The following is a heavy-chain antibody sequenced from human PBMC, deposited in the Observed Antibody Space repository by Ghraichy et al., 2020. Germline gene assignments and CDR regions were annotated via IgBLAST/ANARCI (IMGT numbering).Heavy chain of an antibody. J-gene: IGHJ4*02. Sequence: GGSLRLSCAASGFTFSSYAMHWVRQAPGKGLEWVAVISYDGSNKYYADSVKGRFTISRDNSKNTLYLQMNSLRAEDTAVYYCARVYSGDVLDYFDYWGQGTLVTVSS. CDR1: GFTFSSYA. V-gene: IGHV3-30-3*01. CDR2: ISYDGSNK. CDR3: ARVYSGDVLDYFDY. D-gene: IGHD3-10*01.